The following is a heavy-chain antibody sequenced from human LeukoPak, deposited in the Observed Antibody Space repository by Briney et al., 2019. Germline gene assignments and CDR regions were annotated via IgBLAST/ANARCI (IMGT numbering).Heavy chain of an antibody. CDR3: ARLPRVVVPAAKMGGSYYYYYMDV. D-gene: IGHD2-2*01. CDR1: GFTFSSYS. J-gene: IGHJ6*03. CDR2: ISSSSSYI. V-gene: IGHV3-21*01. Sequence: PGGSLRLSCAASGFTFSSYSMNWVRQAPGKGLEWVSSISSSSSYIYYADSVKGRFTISRDNAKNSLYLQMNSLRAEDTAVYYCARLPRVVVPAAKMGGSYYYYYMDVWGKGTTVTVSS.